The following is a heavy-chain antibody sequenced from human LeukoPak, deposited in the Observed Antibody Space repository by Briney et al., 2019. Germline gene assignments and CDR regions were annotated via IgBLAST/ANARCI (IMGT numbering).Heavy chain of an antibody. D-gene: IGHD3-22*01. CDR1: GYTFTGCY. J-gene: IGHJ6*03. CDR3: ARALLATYYYDSSGPYYYYMDV. Sequence: ASVKVSCKASGYTFTGCYMHWVRQAPGQGLEWMGWINPNSGGTNYAQKFQGRVTMTRDTSISTAYMELSRLRSDDTAVYYCARALLATYYYDSSGPYYYYMDVWGKGTTVTVSS. CDR2: INPNSGGT. V-gene: IGHV1-2*02.